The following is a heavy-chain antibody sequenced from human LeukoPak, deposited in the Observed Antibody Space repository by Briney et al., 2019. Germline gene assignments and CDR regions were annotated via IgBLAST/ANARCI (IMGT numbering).Heavy chain of an antibody. J-gene: IGHJ4*02. CDR2: MNSDGSAT. CDR1: GVSFSNYW. Sequence: GGSLRLSCAASGVSFSNYWMHGVRQAPGKGLVWVTRMNSDGSATYYADSVQGRFTISRDNAKNTLYLQMNSLRAEDTAMYFCAKGPNYFDSWGQGTLVTVSS. V-gene: IGHV3-74*01. CDR3: AKGPNYFDS.